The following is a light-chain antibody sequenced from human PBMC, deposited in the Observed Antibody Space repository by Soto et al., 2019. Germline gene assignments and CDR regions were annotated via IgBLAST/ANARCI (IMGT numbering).Light chain of an antibody. Sequence: EIVLTQSPGTLSLSPGERATLSCRASQSVSNSYLAWYQQKPGQAPGLLIYGASSRATGIPDRFSGSGSGTDFALTISRLEPEDFAVYHGQQYGGSPWTFGQGTKVEIK. CDR3: QQYGGSPWT. J-gene: IGKJ1*01. V-gene: IGKV3-20*01. CDR2: GAS. CDR1: QSVSNSY.